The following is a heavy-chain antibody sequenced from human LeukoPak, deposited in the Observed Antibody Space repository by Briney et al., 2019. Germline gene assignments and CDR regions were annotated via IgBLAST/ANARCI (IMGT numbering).Heavy chain of an antibody. CDR2: IYYSGST. Sequence: PSETLSLTCTVSGGSLSSYYWSWIRQPPGKGLEWIGYIYYSGSTNYNPSLKSRVTISVDTSKNQFSLKLSSVTAADTAVYYCARDTYRNYYDSSGHFYYYYGMDVWGQGTTVTVSS. D-gene: IGHD3-22*01. CDR1: GGSLSSYY. CDR3: ARDTYRNYYDSSGHFYYYYGMDV. J-gene: IGHJ6*02. V-gene: IGHV4-59*01.